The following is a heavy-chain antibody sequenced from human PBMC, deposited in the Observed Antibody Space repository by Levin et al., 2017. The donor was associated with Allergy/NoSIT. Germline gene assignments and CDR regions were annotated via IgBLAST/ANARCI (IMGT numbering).Heavy chain of an antibody. Sequence: GGSLRLSCAASGFTFSNAWMSWVRQAPGKGLEWVGRIKSKTDGGTTDYAAPVKGRFTISRDDSKNTLYLQMNSLKTEDTAVYYCARDIPGGSFGLWGRGTLVTVSS. CDR1: GFTFSNAW. V-gene: IGHV3-15*01. CDR3: ARDIPGGSFGL. D-gene: IGHD1-26*01. J-gene: IGHJ2*01. CDR2: IKSKTDGGTT.